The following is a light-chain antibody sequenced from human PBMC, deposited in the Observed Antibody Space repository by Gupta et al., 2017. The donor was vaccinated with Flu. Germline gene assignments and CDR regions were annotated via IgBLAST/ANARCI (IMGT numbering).Light chain of an antibody. CDR3: ASWDDNLSAVI. CDR1: SSNIGYSS. J-gene: IGLJ2*01. Sequence: QAVLTQPPSASGTPGQRVTIPCSGSSSNIGYSSVTWYQQLPGAAPRLLFYSNDQRPSGVPSRFSASKSGTSGSLAISGLQSEDEADYYCASWDDNLSAVIFGGGTKLTVL. V-gene: IGLV1-44*01. CDR2: SND.